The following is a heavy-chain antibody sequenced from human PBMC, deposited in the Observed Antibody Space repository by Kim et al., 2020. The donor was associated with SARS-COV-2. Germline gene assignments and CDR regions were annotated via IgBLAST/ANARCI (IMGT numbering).Heavy chain of an antibody. CDR2: INAGGNTR. D-gene: IGHD4-17*01. CDR1: GFTFRSHE. CDR3: ARETTVTPDAFDI. J-gene: IGHJ3*02. Sequence: GGSLRLSCAASGFTFRSHEMNWVRQAPGKGLEWISYINAGGNTRYYEDSLKGRVTISRDNAKNSLYLQINSLRAEDTAVYFCARETTVTPDAFDIWGLGTLVTVSS. V-gene: IGHV3-48*03.